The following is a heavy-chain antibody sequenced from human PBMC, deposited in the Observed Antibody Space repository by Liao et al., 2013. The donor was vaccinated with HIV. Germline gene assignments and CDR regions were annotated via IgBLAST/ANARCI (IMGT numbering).Heavy chain of an antibody. D-gene: IGHD3-16*01. V-gene: IGHV4-4*07. J-gene: IGHJ4*02. CDR1: GGSISSYS. CDR2: ISSTGST. CDR3: ARDENWGSEY. Sequence: QVQLQESGPGLVKPSETLSLTCTVSGGSISSYSWSWIRQPAGRGLEWIGRISSTGSTQYNPSLESRVTMSIDTSKNQFSLNLSSVTAADTAVYYCARDENWGSEYWAEGTQVTVVL.